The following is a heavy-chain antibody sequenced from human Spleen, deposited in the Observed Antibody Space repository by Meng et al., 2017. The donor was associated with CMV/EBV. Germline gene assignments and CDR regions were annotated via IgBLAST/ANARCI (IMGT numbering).Heavy chain of an antibody. CDR2: ISTSGNTI. J-gene: IGHJ6*02. Sequence: GGSLRLSCAASGFTFSDYYMSWIRQAPGKGLEWVSYISTSGNTIYYADSVRGRFTISRDNAKNSLYLQMNALRAEDTAVYYCTKDTSITTRYYYGMDVWGQGTPVTVSS. V-gene: IGHV3-11*01. D-gene: IGHD4-11*01. CDR3: TKDTSITTRYYYGMDV. CDR1: GFTFSDYY.